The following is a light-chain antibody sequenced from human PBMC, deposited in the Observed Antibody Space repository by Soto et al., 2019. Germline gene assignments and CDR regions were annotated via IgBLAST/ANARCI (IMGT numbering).Light chain of an antibody. J-gene: IGLJ1*01. CDR2: SNN. CDR3: GAWDDSLNGYV. Sequence: QSVLTQPPSASGTPGQRVTISCSGSSSNIGSNTVNWYQQLPGTAPKLLIYSNNQRPSGVPDRFSGSKPGTSASLAISGLQSEDEADYYCGAWDDSLNGYVFGTGTKLTVL. V-gene: IGLV1-44*01. CDR1: SSNIGSNT.